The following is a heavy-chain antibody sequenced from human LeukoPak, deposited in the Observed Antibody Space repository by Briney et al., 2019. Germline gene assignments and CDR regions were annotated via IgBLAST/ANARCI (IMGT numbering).Heavy chain of an antibody. CDR1: GFTFSSYW. J-gene: IGHJ1*01. V-gene: IGHV3-74*01. Sequence: PGGSLRLSCVAPGFTFSSYWMHWVRQAPGKRLVWVSRIKSDGSTNYADSVKGRFTISRDNAKNTVSLQMNSLRAEDTGVYYCARAPSEIGGYYPEYFRHWGQGTLVTVSS. CDR3: ARAPSEIGGYYPEYFRH. D-gene: IGHD3-22*01. CDR2: IKSDGST.